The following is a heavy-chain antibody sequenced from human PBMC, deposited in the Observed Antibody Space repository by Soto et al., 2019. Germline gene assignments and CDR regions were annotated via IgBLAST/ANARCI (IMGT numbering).Heavy chain of an antibody. CDR3: ARSSGYVPGGY. V-gene: IGHV4-38-2*01. D-gene: IGHD5-12*01. Sequence: SSETLSLTCAVSGYPISSGYYWGWIRQPPGKGLEWIGIIHHSGSTYYNPSPRSRITISVDTSKNQFSLKMPSVTAADTAVYYCARSSGYVPGGYWGQGILVTVSS. CDR2: IHHSGST. CDR1: GYPISSGYY. J-gene: IGHJ4*02.